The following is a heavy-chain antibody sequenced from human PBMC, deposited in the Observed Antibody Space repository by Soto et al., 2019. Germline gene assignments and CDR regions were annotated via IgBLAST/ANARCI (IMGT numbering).Heavy chain of an antibody. CDR2: IYYSGST. D-gene: IGHD3-22*01. J-gene: IGHJ4*02. CDR3: ARGHHSSGYCFDY. Sequence: PSVTMSVTCPVSGGSISSGVCYWSWISQHPGKGLEWIGYIYYSGSTYYNPSLKSRVTISVDTSKNQFSLKLSSVTAADTAVYYCARGHHSSGYCFDYWGQGTLVTVSS. CDR1: GGSISSGVCY. V-gene: IGHV4-31*03.